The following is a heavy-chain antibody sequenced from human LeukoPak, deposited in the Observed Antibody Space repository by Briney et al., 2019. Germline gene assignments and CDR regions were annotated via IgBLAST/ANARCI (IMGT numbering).Heavy chain of an antibody. V-gene: IGHV1-8*01. CDR3: ARVSRRGYYFDY. Sequence: ASVKVSCKASGYTFTSYDINWVRQATGHGLEWMGWMNPNSGNTGYAQKFQGRVTMTRNTSISTAYMELSSLRSEDTAVYYCARVSRRGYYFDYWGQGTLVTVSS. CDR1: GYTFTSYD. J-gene: IGHJ4*02. CDR2: MNPNSGNT. D-gene: IGHD2/OR15-2a*01.